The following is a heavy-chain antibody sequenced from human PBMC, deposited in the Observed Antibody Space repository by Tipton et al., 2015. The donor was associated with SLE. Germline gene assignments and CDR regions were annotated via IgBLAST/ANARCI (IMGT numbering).Heavy chain of an antibody. CDR1: GFDFAKYA. CDR3: AKGALVGGNYEFDY. J-gene: IGHJ4*02. Sequence: SLRLSCAASGFDFAKYAMSWVRQAPGKGLEWVYSMSGSGVNIYHADSVKGRFTISRDNSQNTLFLQMNSLRAEDTAIYYCAKGALVGGNYEFDYWGQGTLVTVSS. V-gene: IGHV3-23*01. CDR2: MSGSGVNI. D-gene: IGHD3-3*01.